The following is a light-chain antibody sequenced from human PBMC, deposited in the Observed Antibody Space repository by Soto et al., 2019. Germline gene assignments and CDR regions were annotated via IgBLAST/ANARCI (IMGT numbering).Light chain of an antibody. CDR1: QSVSSSY. CDR3: QQYGSSPWT. V-gene: IGKV3-20*01. CDR2: GAS. J-gene: IGKJ1*01. Sequence: EIVLTQSPGTLSLSPGERATLSCRASQSVSSSYLAWYQQKPGQAPRLLIYGASSRATGIPDRFSGSGSGTDFTLTISILEPEDFAVYYCQQYGSSPWTFGQVTKVEIK.